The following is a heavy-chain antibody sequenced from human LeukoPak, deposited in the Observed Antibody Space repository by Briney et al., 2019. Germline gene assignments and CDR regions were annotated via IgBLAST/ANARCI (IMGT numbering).Heavy chain of an antibody. D-gene: IGHD6-19*01. J-gene: IGHJ4*02. CDR2: IKSKTDGGTT. Sequence: GGSLRLSCAASGFTFNNAWMSWVPQAPGKGLEWVGRIKSKTDGGTTDYAAPVKGRFNISRDDSKNTLYLQMNSLKTVDTAVYYCTTFLYSSGWRFDYWGQGTLVTVSS. CDR3: TTFLYSSGWRFDY. V-gene: IGHV3-15*01. CDR1: GFTFNNAW.